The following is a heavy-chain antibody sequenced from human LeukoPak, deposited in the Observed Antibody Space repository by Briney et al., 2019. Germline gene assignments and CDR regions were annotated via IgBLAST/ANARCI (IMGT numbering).Heavy chain of an antibody. CDR2: IYSGGST. J-gene: IGHJ4*02. CDR1: GFTFSSYA. CDR3: ARDSSDRDY. D-gene: IGHD6-19*01. V-gene: IGHV3-53*01. Sequence: GGSLRLSCAASGFTFSSYAMSWVRQAPGKGLEWVSVIYSGGSTYYADSVKGRFTISRDNSKNTLYLQMNSLRAEDTAVYYCARDSSDRDYWGQGTLVTVSS.